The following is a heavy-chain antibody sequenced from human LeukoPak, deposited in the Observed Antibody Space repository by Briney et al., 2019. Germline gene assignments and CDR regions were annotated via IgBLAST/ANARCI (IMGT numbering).Heavy chain of an antibody. D-gene: IGHD4-23*01. CDR1: GFTFIKYS. V-gene: IGHV3-23*01. CDR2: ITGSGAFT. CDR3: AKRSAESGGYFNY. J-gene: IGHJ4*02. Sequence: GGSLRLSCAASGFTFIKYSMTWVRQAPGKGLEWVSAITGSGAFTDYADSVKGRFTISRDNSKNTLYLQMNSLRAEDTAVYYCAKRSAESGGYFNYWGQGILVTVSS.